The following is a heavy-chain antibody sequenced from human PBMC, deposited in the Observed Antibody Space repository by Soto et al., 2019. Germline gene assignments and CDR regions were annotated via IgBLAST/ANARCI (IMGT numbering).Heavy chain of an antibody. Sequence: GALRLSCGPSGFDFSNYWMHWVRQAPGKGLVWVSRINGDGSDIKYAASVKGRFTISRDNAKNTVYLQMNSLRADDTAVYYCARDQTTGDWFDAWGQGALVTGSS. CDR2: INGDGSDI. D-gene: IGHD4-17*01. V-gene: IGHV3-74*03. CDR1: GFDFSNYW. CDR3: ARDQTTGDWFDA. J-gene: IGHJ5*02.